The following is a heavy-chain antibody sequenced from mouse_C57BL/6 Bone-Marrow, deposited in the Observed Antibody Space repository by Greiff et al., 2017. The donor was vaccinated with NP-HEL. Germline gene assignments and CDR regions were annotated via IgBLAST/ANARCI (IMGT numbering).Heavy chain of an antibody. CDR2: IDPSDSET. D-gene: IGHD2-13*01. Sequence: QVQLQQPGAELVRPGSSVKLSCKASGYTFTSYWMHWVKQRPIQGLEWIGNIDPSDSETHYNQKFKDKATLTVDKSSSTAYMQLSSLTSEDSAVYYCARGSMVTRGFAYWGQGTLVTVSA. J-gene: IGHJ3*01. CDR3: ARGSMVTRGFAY. V-gene: IGHV1-52*01. CDR1: GYTFTSYW.